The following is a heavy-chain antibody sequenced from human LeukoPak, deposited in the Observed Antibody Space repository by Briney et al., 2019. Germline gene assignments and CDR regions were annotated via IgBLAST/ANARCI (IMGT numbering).Heavy chain of an antibody. CDR1: GFTFSSYA. V-gene: IGHV3-23*01. J-gene: IGHJ5*02. CDR2: ISGSGGST. CDR3: AKALSGDYEHWFDP. D-gene: IGHD4-17*01. Sequence: PGGSLRLSCAASGFTFSSYAMSWVRQAPGNGLEWVSAISGSGGSTYYADSVKGRFTISRDNSKNTLYLQMNSLRAEDTAVYYCAKALSGDYEHWFDPWGQGTLVTVSS.